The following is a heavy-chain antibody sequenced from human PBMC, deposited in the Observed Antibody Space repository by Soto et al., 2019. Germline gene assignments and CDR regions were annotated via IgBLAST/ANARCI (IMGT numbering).Heavy chain of an antibody. CDR1: GGSITSGAYY. CDR3: ARYYFDSSGYSNLFDP. CDR2: IHYSGRT. Sequence: QVQLQESGPGLVKPSQTLSLTCAVSGGSITSGAYYWTWIRQHPGKGLEWIAYIHYSGRTYYNPSLKSRVTISVDTSNNQFSLKLSSVTAADTAVYYCARYYFDSSGYSNLFDPWGQGTLVTVSS. D-gene: IGHD3-22*01. J-gene: IGHJ5*02. V-gene: IGHV4-31*11.